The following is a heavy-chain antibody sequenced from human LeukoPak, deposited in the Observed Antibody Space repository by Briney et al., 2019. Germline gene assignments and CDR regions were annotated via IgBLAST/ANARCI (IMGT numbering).Heavy chain of an antibody. Sequence: ASVKVSCKASGYTFTSYGISWVRQAPGQGLEWMGWISAYNGNTNYAQKLQGRVTMTTDTSTSTAYMELRSLRSDDTAVYYCARDLVLLWFGELPRFDYWGQGTLATVSS. CDR1: GYTFTSYG. J-gene: IGHJ4*02. CDR3: ARDLVLLWFGELPRFDY. CDR2: ISAYNGNT. D-gene: IGHD3-10*01. V-gene: IGHV1-18*01.